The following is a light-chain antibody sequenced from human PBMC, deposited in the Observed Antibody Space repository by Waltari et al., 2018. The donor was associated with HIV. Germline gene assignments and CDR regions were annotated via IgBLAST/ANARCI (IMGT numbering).Light chain of an antibody. CDR1: STDVGVYNY. V-gene: IGLV2-23*02. Sequence: QSALTQPASVSGSPGQSITISCAAGSTDVGVYNYVSWYPQYPGKVPKVVIYDVTERPSGVSNRFSGSKSGNTASLTISGLQAEDEADYYCCSFAGTNTWVFGGGTRLTV. J-gene: IGLJ3*02. CDR2: DVT. CDR3: CSFAGTNTWV.